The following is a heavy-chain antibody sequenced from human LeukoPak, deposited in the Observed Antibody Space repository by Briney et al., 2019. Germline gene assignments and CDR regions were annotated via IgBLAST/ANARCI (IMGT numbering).Heavy chain of an antibody. CDR3: ARVHATGYFSLDLGY. Sequence: EASVKVSCKASGYTFTGYYMHWVRQAPGQGLEWMGWINPNSGGTNYAQKFQGRVTMTRDTSIGTAYMELSTVTSDDTAVYFCARVHATGYFSLDLGYWGQGTLVTVSS. CDR2: INPNSGGT. V-gene: IGHV1-2*02. D-gene: IGHD3-9*01. CDR1: GYTFTGYY. J-gene: IGHJ4*02.